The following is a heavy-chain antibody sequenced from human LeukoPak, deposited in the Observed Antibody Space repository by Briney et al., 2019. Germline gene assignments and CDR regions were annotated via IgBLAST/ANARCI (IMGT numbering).Heavy chain of an antibody. Sequence: ASVKVSCKASGYTFTSYDINWVRQATGQGLEWMGWMNPNSGNTGYAQKFQGRVTMTRNTSISTAYMELSSLRSEDTAVYYCARGPTAWIQHYYYYMDVWGKGTTVTVSS. CDR1: GYTFTSYD. CDR2: MNPNSGNT. J-gene: IGHJ6*03. CDR3: ARGPTAWIQHYYYYMDV. D-gene: IGHD5-18*01. V-gene: IGHV1-8*01.